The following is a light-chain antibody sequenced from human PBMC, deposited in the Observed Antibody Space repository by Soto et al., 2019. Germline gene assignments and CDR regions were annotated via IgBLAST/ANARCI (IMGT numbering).Light chain of an antibody. CDR1: QSISSY. V-gene: IGKV1-39*01. J-gene: IGKJ1*01. CDR2: TAS. CDR3: QQSYSTPRT. Sequence: DIQMTQSPSSLSASVGDRVTITCRASQSISSYLNWYQQKPGKAPKLLIYTASNLQGGVPSRFSGSGSGTDFTLTISSLQPADFAPYYCQQSYSTPRTFGQGTKVEIK.